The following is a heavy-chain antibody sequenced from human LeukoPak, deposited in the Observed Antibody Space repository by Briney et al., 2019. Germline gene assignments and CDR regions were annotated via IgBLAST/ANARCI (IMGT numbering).Heavy chain of an antibody. Sequence: SETLSLTCTVSGGSIKSNYWSWIRQPPGKGLEWIGYGYYSGTTNYNPSFKSRVTISLDTSKSQFSLKLRFVTTADTAVYYCARLGRWTQAWSYGIWGRGTLVTVSS. V-gene: IGHV4-59*01. CDR1: GGSIKSNY. CDR2: GYYSGTT. CDR3: ARLGRWTQAWSYGI. D-gene: IGHD4-23*01. J-gene: IGHJ4*02.